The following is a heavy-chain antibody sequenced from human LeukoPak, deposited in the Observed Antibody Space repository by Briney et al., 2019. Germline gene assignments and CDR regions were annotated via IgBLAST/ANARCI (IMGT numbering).Heavy chain of an antibody. V-gene: IGHV3-21*01. CDR1: GFTFSDYT. J-gene: IGHJ4*02. CDR3: ARDPNVLGITPYYFDF. Sequence: GGSLRLSCAASGFTFSDYTMTWVRQAPGKGLEWVASISSGSSYIDYADSVKGRFTISRDNAKNSLFLKTDTLRGDDTGIYYCARDPNVLGITPYYFDFWGQGTLVTVSS. D-gene: IGHD3-10*02. CDR2: ISSGSSYI.